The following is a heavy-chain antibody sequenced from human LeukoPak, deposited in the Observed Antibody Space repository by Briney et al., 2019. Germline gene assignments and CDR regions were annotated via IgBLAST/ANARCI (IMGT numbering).Heavy chain of an antibody. CDR1: GFTFNTYS. J-gene: IGHJ4*02. Sequence: PGGSLRLSRAASGFTFNTYSMSWVRQAPGKGLEWLSYISSTSTTIYYADSVKGRFTTSRDNAKNSLYLQMNSLRDEDTAVYYSRRDSYGTGTPFDHWGQGTLVTVSS. D-gene: IGHD3-10*01. V-gene: IGHV3-48*02. CDR3: RRDSYGTGTPFDH. CDR2: ISSTSTTI.